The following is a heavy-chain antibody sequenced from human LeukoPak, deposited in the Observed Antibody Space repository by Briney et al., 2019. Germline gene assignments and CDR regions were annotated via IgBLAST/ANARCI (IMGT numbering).Heavy chain of an antibody. D-gene: IGHD3-10*01. CDR2: IYYSGRT. Sequence: SETLSLTCSVSGGSISSYYWSWIRQPPGKGLEWIGYIYYSGRTSYNPSLKSRVTISVDTSKNQFSLKLSSVTAADTAVYYCARQGSAMVRGVSWFDPWGQGTLVTVSS. CDR3: ARQGSAMVRGVSWFDP. CDR1: GGSISSYY. J-gene: IGHJ5*02. V-gene: IGHV4-59*08.